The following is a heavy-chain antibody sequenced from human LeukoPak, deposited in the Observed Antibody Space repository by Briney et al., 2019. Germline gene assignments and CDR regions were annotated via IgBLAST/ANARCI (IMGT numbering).Heavy chain of an antibody. D-gene: IGHD6-19*01. CDR2: INPNSGGT. CDR1: GYTFTGYY. CDR3: ARDPEGSGCYFDY. J-gene: IGHJ4*02. Sequence: ASVKVSCKASGYTFTGYYIHWVRQAPGQGLEWMGWINPNSGGTDYAQKFQGRVTMTRDTSTSMVYMELTSLRSEDTAVYYCARDPEGSGCYFDYWGQGTLVTVSS. V-gene: IGHV1-2*02.